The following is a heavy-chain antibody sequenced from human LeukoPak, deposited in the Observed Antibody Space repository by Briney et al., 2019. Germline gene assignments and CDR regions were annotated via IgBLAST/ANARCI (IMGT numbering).Heavy chain of an antibody. D-gene: IGHD6-13*01. V-gene: IGHV1-69*04. CDR2: IIPILGIA. J-gene: IGHJ5*02. CDR1: GGTFSSYA. Sequence: SVKVSCKASGGTFSSYAISWVRQAPGQGLEWMGRIIPILGIANYAQKFQGRVTITADKSTSTAYMKLSSLRSEDTAVYYCASPTSWYSSSWYMSWGQGTLVTVSS. CDR3: ASPTSWYSSSWYMS.